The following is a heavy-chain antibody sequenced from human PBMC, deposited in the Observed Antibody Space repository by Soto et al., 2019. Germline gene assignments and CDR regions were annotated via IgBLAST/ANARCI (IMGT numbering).Heavy chain of an antibody. CDR2: VNHRGSA. D-gene: IGHD2-21*01. J-gene: IGHJ5*02. Sequence: PSETLSLTCAVSGGPFSGVYWSWIRQPPGKGLEWIGGVNHRGSANYNPSLESRVTMSVDTSKNQFSLKLTSVTAADSAVYYCARDAFCGSATCRVGHWFDPWGQGTRVTVSS. V-gene: IGHV4-34*01. CDR1: GGPFSGVY. CDR3: ARDAFCGSATCRVGHWFDP.